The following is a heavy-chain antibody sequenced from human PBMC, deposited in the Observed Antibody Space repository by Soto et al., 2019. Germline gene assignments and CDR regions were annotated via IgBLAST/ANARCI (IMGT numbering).Heavy chain of an antibody. D-gene: IGHD6-13*01. V-gene: IGHV3-33*01. CDR2: IWYDGSNK. J-gene: IGHJ6*02. CDR3: ATDLIAAAAGGYYGMDV. CDR1: GFTFSSYG. Sequence: SLRLSCAASGFTFSSYGMHWVRQAPGKGLEWVAVIWYDGSNKYYADSVKGRFTISRDNSKNTLYLQMNSLRAEDTAVYYCATDLIAAAAGGYYGMDVWGQGTTVTVSS.